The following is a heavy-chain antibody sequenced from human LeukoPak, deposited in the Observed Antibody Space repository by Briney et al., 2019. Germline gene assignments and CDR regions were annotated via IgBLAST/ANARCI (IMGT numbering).Heavy chain of an antibody. CDR3: AREPLESIVATTNWCDP. Sequence: SVKVSCKASGGTFSSYAISWVRQAPGQGLEWMGGIIPIFGTANYAQKFQGRVTITADESTSTAYMELSSLRSEDTAVYYCAREPLESIVATTNWCDPWGQGTLVTVSS. CDR2: IIPIFGTA. V-gene: IGHV1-69*13. J-gene: IGHJ5*02. CDR1: GGTFSSYA. D-gene: IGHD5-12*01.